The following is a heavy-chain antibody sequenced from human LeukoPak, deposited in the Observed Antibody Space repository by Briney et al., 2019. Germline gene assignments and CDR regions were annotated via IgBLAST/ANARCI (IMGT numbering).Heavy chain of an antibody. J-gene: IGHJ5*02. CDR2: ISGSGGST. D-gene: IGHD6-13*01. CDR1: GFTFSSYA. Sequence: PGGSLRLSCAASGFTFSSYAMSWVRQAPGKGLEWVSAISGSGGSTYYADSVKGRFTISRDNAKKSLYLQMNSLRAEDTALYRCARARSSSWYDWFDPWGQGTLVTVSS. V-gene: IGHV3-23*01. CDR3: ARARSSSWYDWFDP.